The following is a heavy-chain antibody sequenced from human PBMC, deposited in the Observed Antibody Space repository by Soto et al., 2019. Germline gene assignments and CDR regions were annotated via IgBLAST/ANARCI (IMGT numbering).Heavy chain of an antibody. V-gene: IGHV4-34*01. Sequence: SETLSLTCAVYCGSFRGYHWSWIRQPPGKGLEWIGEINHSGSTNYNPSLKSRVIISLETSKNQFSLILTSVTAADTAVYYCARGLSSSATFYHYYGMDVWGQGTTVTVSS. CDR1: CGSFRGYH. J-gene: IGHJ6*02. D-gene: IGHD6-6*01. CDR3: ARGLSSSATFYHYYGMDV. CDR2: INHSGST.